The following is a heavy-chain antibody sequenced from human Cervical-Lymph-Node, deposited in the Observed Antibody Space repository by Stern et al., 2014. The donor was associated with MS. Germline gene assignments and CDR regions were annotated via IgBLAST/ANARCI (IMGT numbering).Heavy chain of an antibody. Sequence: VQLVESGAEVKKPGSSMNVSCKTSGGTFSSSYAITWMRQAPGQRLEWMGRVIPSIGLANYAQKFQGRVTITADTSTSTTYMEMSSLGSEDTAVYYCARGVVSNRAAATLHNLFDPWGQGTLVTVSS. V-gene: IGHV1-69*09. D-gene: IGHD2-15*01. CDR1: GGTFSSSYA. CDR2: VIPSIGLA. CDR3: ARGVVSNRAAATLHNLFDP. J-gene: IGHJ5*02.